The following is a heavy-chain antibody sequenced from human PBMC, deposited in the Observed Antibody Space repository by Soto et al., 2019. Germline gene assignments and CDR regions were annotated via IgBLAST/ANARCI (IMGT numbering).Heavy chain of an antibody. CDR3: ATTVTGAFDI. Sequence: ASVKVSCKVSGYTLTELSMHWVRQAPGKGLEWMGGIDPEDGETIYAQKFQGRVTMTENTSTGTAYMELSSLRSEDTAVYYCATTVTGAFDIWGQGTMVTVSS. CDR1: GYTLTELS. V-gene: IGHV1-24*01. CDR2: IDPEDGET. D-gene: IGHD4-17*01. J-gene: IGHJ3*02.